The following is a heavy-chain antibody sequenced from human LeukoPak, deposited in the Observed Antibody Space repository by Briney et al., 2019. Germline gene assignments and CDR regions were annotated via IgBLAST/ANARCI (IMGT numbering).Heavy chain of an antibody. J-gene: IGHJ5*02. CDR2: ILYDGSEK. CDR1: GFTFSTYG. D-gene: IGHD1-26*01. CDR3: AKPPRGGGSYWDWFDP. Sequence: GGSLRRSCAASGFTFSTYGMHWVRQAPGKGLEWVAAILYDGSEKYYADSVKGRFTISRDNSKNTLYLQMNSLRAEDTAVYYCAKPPRGGGSYWDWFDPWGQGTLVTVSS. V-gene: IGHV3-30*18.